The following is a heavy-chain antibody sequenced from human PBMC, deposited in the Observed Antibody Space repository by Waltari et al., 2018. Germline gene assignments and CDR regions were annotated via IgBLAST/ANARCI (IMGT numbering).Heavy chain of an antibody. CDR3: ARAGQQLVFDY. D-gene: IGHD6-13*01. J-gene: IGHJ4*02. CDR2: INAGNGNT. CDR1: GYTFTSYA. Sequence: QVQLVQSGAEVKKPGASVKVSCKASGYTFTSYAMHWVRQAPGQRLEWMGWINAGNGNTKYSQKFQGRVTITADESTSTAYMELSSLRSEDTAVYYCARAGQQLVFDYWGQGTLVTVSS. V-gene: IGHV1-3*01.